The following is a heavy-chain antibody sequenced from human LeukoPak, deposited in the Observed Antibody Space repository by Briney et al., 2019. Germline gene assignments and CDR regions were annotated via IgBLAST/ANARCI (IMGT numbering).Heavy chain of an antibody. CDR1: GLTLSSNW. D-gene: IGHD2-2*01. V-gene: IGHV3-7*01. Sequence: GGSLTLSCAASGLTLSSNWISWVRQPPGKGLEWVANIKQDGSEKYYVDSVKGRFTISRDNAKNSLFLQMNSLRAEDTAVYYCARDAGHQLSRRYYYAMDVWGQGTTVTVSS. CDR2: IKQDGSEK. J-gene: IGHJ6*02. CDR3: ARDAGHQLSRRYYYAMDV.